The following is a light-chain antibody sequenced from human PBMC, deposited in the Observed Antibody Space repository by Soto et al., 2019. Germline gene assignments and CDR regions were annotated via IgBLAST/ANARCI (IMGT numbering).Light chain of an antibody. CDR3: QQYYSLPLI. CDR1: QRVLFRSNNMNY. Sequence: DIVMTQSPDSLAVSLGERATINCKSSQRVLFRSNNMNYLAWYQQKPGQPPKLLIYWASTRESGVPDRFSGSGSGTDFTLTSSSLQAEDVALYYCQQYYSLPLIFGGGTKVEIK. CDR2: WAS. J-gene: IGKJ4*01. V-gene: IGKV4-1*01.